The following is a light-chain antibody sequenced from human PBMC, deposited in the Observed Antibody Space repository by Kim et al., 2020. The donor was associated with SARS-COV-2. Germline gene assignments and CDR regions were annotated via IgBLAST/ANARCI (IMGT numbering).Light chain of an antibody. CDR2: DNN. CDR1: SSNIGNNY. V-gene: IGLV1-51*01. J-gene: IGLJ1*01. CDR3: GTLDSSLSANYV. Sequence: KVTISCSGSSSNIGNNYVSWYQQLPGTAPKLLIYDNNKRPSGIPDRFSGSKSGTSATLGITGLQTGDEADYYCGTLDSSLSANYVFGTGTKVTVL.